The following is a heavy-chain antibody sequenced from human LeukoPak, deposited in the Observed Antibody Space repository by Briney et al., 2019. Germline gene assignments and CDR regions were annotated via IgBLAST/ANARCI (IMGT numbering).Heavy chain of an antibody. Sequence: SETLSLTCTVSGGSISSGSYYWSWIRQPAGKGLEWIGRIYTSGGTNYNPSLKSRVTISVDTSKNQFSLKLSSVPAADTAVYYCARAPLYYYYMDVWGKGTTVTVSS. V-gene: IGHV4-61*02. CDR2: IYTSGGT. CDR1: GGSISSGSYY. CDR3: ARAPLYYYYMDV. J-gene: IGHJ6*03.